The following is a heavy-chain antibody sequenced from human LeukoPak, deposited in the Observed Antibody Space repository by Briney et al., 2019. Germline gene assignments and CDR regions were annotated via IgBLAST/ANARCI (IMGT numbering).Heavy chain of an antibody. CDR1: GFTFCNYW. J-gene: IGHJ4*02. D-gene: IGHD1-26*01. V-gene: IGHV3-7*01. CDR2: IKQDGNEK. Sequence: GGSLRLSCAASGFTFCNYWMSWVRQAPGTGLEWVANIKQDGNEKYYVDSVKGRFTISRDNAKTSLHLQMNSLTAEDMAMYYCARGSGTYYNYWGQGTLVTVSS. CDR3: ARGSGTYYNY.